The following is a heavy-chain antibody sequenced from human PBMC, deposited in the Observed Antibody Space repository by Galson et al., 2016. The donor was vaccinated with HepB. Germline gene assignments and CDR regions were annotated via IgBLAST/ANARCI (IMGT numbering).Heavy chain of an antibody. CDR2: ISSGSAYK. CDR1: GFTFRNYH. Sequence: SLRLSCAGSGFTFRNYHMNWVRQTPGKGLEWVSSISSGSAYKYYADSVKGRSSIFRDNAKNSLYLQMNSLRVVDTAVYYCARPRDNYGHAIDIWGQGTMVTVSS. D-gene: IGHD3-10*01. J-gene: IGHJ3*02. CDR3: ARPRDNYGHAIDI. V-gene: IGHV3-21*01.